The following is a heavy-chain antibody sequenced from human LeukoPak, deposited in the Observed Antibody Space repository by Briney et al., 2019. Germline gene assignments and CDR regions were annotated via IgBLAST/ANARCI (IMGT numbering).Heavy chain of an antibody. CDR1: GFTFSSYA. CDR3: ARVGIPDYGDPWFDP. J-gene: IGHJ5*02. Sequence: GGSLRLSCAASGFTFSSYAMHWVRQAPGKGLEWVAVISYDGSNKYYADSVKGRFTISRDNSKNTLYLQMNSLRAEDTAVYYCARVGIPDYGDPWFDPWGQGTLVTVSS. V-gene: IGHV3-30-3*01. CDR2: ISYDGSNK. D-gene: IGHD4-17*01.